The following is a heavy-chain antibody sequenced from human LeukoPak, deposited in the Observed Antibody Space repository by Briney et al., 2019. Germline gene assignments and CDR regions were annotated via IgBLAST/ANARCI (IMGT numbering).Heavy chain of an antibody. V-gene: IGHV3-20*04. CDR3: ARGYYYDSSGRSMPDY. CDR1: GFTFDDYG. Sequence: GGSLRLSCAASGFTFDDYGMSWVRQAPGKGLEWVSGINWNGGSTGYADSVKGRFTISRDNAKNSLYLQMNSLRAEDTALYYCARGYYYDSSGRSMPDYWGQGTLVTVSS. D-gene: IGHD3-22*01. CDR2: INWNGGST. J-gene: IGHJ4*02.